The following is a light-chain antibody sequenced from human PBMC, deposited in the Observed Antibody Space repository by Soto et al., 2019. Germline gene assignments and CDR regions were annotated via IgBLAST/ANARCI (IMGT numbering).Light chain of an antibody. V-gene: IGKV2-24*01. CDR1: XXXXHXDGXXX. J-gene: IGKJ1*01. Sequence: DIXMTQTPLSSPVXXXQPASIXXXSSXXXXHXDGXXXLSWLHQRPGQPPRLLIYKISNRFSGVPDRFSGSGAGTDFTLDISRVEAEDVGVYYCMQATQFPRTFGQGTKVEI. CDR3: MQATQFPRT. CDR2: KIS.